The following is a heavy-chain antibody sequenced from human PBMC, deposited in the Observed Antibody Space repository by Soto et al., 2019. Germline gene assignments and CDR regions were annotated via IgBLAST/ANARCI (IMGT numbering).Heavy chain of an antibody. CDR1: GGSISTYC. Sequence: SETLSLTWTVSGGSISTYCWRWIRQPPGKGLEWIGYIYYSGSTNYNPSLKSRVTISVDTSKNQFSLKLSSVTAADTAVYYCAGSGSSPYYYYYGMAVWGQGTTVTVSS. J-gene: IGHJ6*02. D-gene: IGHD3-10*01. CDR3: AGSGSSPYYYYYGMAV. V-gene: IGHV4-59*01. CDR2: IYYSGST.